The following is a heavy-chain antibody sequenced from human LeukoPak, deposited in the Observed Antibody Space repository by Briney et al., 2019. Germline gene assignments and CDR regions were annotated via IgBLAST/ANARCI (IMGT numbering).Heavy chain of an antibody. Sequence: PGGSLRLSCAASGFTFSSYSMNWVRQAPGKGLEWVSYISSSSSTIYYADSVKGRFTISRDNAKNSLYLQMNSLRAEDTAVYYCAGVVNYYGSGSYPDYWGQGTLVTVSS. D-gene: IGHD3-10*01. J-gene: IGHJ4*02. V-gene: IGHV3-48*04. CDR2: ISSSSSTI. CDR3: AGVVNYYGSGSYPDY. CDR1: GFTFSSYS.